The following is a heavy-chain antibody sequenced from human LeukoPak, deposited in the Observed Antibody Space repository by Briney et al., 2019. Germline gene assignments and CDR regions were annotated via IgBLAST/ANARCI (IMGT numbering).Heavy chain of an antibody. J-gene: IGHJ4*02. CDR1: GYTFINYG. CDR3: ARALSRGYSGYDYGLGY. D-gene: IGHD5-12*01. V-gene: IGHV1-18*01. Sequence: ASVTVSCKASGYTFINYGVTWVRQAPGQGLEWMGWISASNGNTNYAQKLQGRVTMTTETSTSTAYMELRSLRPDDTAVYYCARALSRGYSGYDYGLGYWGQGTLVTVSS. CDR2: ISASNGNT.